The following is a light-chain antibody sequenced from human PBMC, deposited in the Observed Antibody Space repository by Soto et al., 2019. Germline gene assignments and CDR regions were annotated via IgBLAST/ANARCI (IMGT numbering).Light chain of an antibody. V-gene: IGKV3-20*01. CDR3: QQYNTSPHT. CDR2: RSS. J-gene: IGKJ2*01. CDR1: QSVSNNY. Sequence: EIVMTQSPGTLSLSPGERATLSCRASQSVSNNYLAWYQQQPGQAPRLLIYRSSSRATGIPDRFSGSGSGTDFTLTISRLQPEDFATYYCQQYNTSPHTFGQGTKLEIK.